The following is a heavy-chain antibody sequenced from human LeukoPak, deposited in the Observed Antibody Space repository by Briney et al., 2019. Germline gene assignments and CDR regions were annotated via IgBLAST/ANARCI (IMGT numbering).Heavy chain of an antibody. J-gene: IGHJ4*02. CDR2: ISYDGSNK. V-gene: IGHV3-30*04. D-gene: IGHD5-18*01. Sequence: GGSLRLSCAASGFTFSSYAMHWVRQAPGKGLEWVAVISYDGSNKYYADSVKGRFTISRDNSKNTLYLQMNSLRAEDTAVYCCAREPDVDTALTFDYWGQGTLVTVSS. CDR3: AREPDVDTALTFDY. CDR1: GFTFSSYA.